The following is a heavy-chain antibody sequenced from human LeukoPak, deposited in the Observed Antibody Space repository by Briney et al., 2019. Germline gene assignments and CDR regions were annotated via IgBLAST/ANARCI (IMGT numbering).Heavy chain of an antibody. D-gene: IGHD5-12*01. CDR3: ARDETGGYSSEYYFDY. CDR2: IYTSGST. CDR1: GGSISSYY. J-gene: IGHJ4*02. V-gene: IGHV4-4*07. Sequence: SETLSLTCTVSGGSISSYYWSWIRQPAGKRLEWIGRIYTSGSTNYNPSLKSRVTMSVDTSKNQFSLKLSSVTAADTAVYYCARDETGGYSSEYYFDYWGQGTLVTVSS.